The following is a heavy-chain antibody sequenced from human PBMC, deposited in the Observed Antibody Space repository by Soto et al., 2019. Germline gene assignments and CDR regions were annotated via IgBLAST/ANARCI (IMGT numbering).Heavy chain of an antibody. V-gene: IGHV3-48*01. Sequence: GGSLRLSCAASGFTFSSYSMNWVRQAPGKGLEWVSYISSSSSTIYYADSVKGRFTISRDNAKNSLYLQMNSLRAEDTAVYYCARVLCSGGSCYYYYYYMDVWGKGTTVTVSS. CDR1: GFTFSSYS. D-gene: IGHD2-15*01. CDR3: ARVLCSGGSCYYYYYYMDV. CDR2: ISSSSSTI. J-gene: IGHJ6*03.